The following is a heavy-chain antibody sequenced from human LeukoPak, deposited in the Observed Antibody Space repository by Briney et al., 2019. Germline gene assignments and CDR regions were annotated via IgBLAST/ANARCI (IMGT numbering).Heavy chain of an antibody. D-gene: IGHD5-18*01. CDR2: INQDGTHR. CDR1: GISFSSSW. V-gene: IGHV3-7*01. Sequence: GGSLRLPCTASGISFSSSWMHWIRQAPGKGLEWVANINQDGTHRYYVDSVEGRFTVSRDTAKNSVYLEMNSLRAEDTAVYYCARDRGYTSYDFWGQGILVTVSS. CDR3: ARDRGYTSYDF. J-gene: IGHJ4*02.